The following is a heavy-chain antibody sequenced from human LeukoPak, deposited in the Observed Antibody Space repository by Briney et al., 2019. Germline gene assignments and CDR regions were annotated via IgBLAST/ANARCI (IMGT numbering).Heavy chain of an antibody. CDR2: IYYSGST. V-gene: IGHV4-59*12. Sequence: SETLSLTCTVSGGSISSYYWSWIRQPPGKGLEWIGYIYYSGSTYYNPSLKSRVTISVDTSKNQFSLKLSSVTAADTAVYYCAREYSGYEKFDYWGQGTLVTVSS. D-gene: IGHD5-12*01. J-gene: IGHJ4*02. CDR1: GGSISSYY. CDR3: AREYSGYEKFDY.